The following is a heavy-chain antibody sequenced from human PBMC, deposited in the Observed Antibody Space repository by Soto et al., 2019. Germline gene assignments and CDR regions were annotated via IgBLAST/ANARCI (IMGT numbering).Heavy chain of an antibody. CDR2: ISAYNGNT. D-gene: IGHD5-12*01. V-gene: IGHV1-18*04. Sequence: ASVKVSCKASGYMFTYYYIHWVRQAPGQGLEWMGWISAYNGNTNYAQKLQGRITMTTDTSTSTAYMELRSLRSDDTAVYYCARERRDGYTSFDYWGQGTLVTVSS. CDR1: GYMFTYYY. CDR3: ARERRDGYTSFDY. J-gene: IGHJ4*02.